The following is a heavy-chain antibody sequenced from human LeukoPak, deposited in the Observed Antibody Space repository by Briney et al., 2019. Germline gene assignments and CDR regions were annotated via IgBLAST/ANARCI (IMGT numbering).Heavy chain of an antibody. Sequence: GGSLRLSCAASGFTFSSYGMHWVRQAPGKGLEWVAVIWYDGSNKYYADSVKGRFTISKDNSKNTLYLQMNSLRAEDTAVYYCARSQKRIAAAGHFDFWGQGTLVTVSS. CDR3: ARSQKRIAAAGHFDF. D-gene: IGHD6-13*01. J-gene: IGHJ4*02. V-gene: IGHV3-33*01. CDR2: IWYDGSNK. CDR1: GFTFSSYG.